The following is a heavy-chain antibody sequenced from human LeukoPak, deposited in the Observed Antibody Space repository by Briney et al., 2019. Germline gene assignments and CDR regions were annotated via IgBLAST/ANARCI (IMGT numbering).Heavy chain of an antibody. CDR1: GFTFGDYA. Sequence: GGSLRLSCTASGFTFGDYAMSWVRQAPGKGLEWVGFIRSKAYGGTTEYAASVKGRFTISRDDSKSIAYLQMNSLKTEDIAVYYCTRDGDYYDSSGYFDYWGQGTLVTVSS. CDR2: IRSKAYGGTT. D-gene: IGHD3-22*01. CDR3: TRDGDYYDSSGYFDY. J-gene: IGHJ4*02. V-gene: IGHV3-49*04.